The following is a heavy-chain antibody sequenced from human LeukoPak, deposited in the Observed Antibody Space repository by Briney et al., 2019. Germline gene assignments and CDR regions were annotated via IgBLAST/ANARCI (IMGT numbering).Heavy chain of an antibody. CDR1: GGPISSGSYY. CDR3: ARRYSGYDDAFDI. J-gene: IGHJ3*02. CDR2: IYTSGST. D-gene: IGHD5-12*01. Sequence: SQTLSLTCTVSGGPISSGSYYWSWIRQPAGKGLEWIGRIYTSGSTNYNPSLKSRVTISVDRSKNQFSLKLSSVTVADTAVYYCARRYSGYDDAFDIWGQGTMVTVSS. V-gene: IGHV4-61*02.